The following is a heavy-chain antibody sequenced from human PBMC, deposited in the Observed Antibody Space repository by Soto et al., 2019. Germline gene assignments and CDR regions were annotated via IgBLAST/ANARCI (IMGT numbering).Heavy chain of an antibody. D-gene: IGHD1-26*01. J-gene: IGHJ4*02. CDR3: ARRGSGSYYDY. CDR1: GFTFSSYA. Sequence: EVQLLESGGGLVQPGGSLRLSCAASGFTFSSYAMRWVRQAPVKGLEWVSAISGSGDSTYYADSVKGRFTISRDNSKITLYLQMNSLTAEDTAVYYCARRGSGSYYDYWGQGTLVTVSS. CDR2: ISGSGDST. V-gene: IGHV3-23*01.